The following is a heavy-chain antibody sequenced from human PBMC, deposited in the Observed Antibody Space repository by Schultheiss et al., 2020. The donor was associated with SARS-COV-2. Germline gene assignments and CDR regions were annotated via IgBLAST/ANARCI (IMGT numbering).Heavy chain of an antibody. CDR1: GGSISSYY. J-gene: IGHJ4*02. V-gene: IGHV4-59*12. D-gene: IGHD3-10*01. Sequence: SETLSLTCTVSGGSISSYYWSWIRQPPGKGLEWIGYIYYSGSTNYNPSLKSRVTISVDTSKNQFSLKLSSVTAADTAVYYCARTRYYYGSGRQFDYWGQGTLVTVSS. CDR3: ARTRYYYGSGRQFDY. CDR2: IYYSGST.